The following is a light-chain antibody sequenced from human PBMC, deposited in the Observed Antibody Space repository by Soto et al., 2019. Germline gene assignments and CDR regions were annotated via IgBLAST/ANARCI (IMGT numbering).Light chain of an antibody. CDR3: GAWDGGLSAFV. J-gene: IGLJ1*01. V-gene: IGLV1-51*01. CDR1: SSNIGNSF. Sequence: QSVLTQPPSVSAAPGRTVTISCSGSSSNIGNSFVSWYQQPPGTAPRLLIYDNNERPSGIPDRFSGSKSGTSATLGITGLQTGDEADYYCGAWDGGLSAFVFGTGTKLTVL. CDR2: DNN.